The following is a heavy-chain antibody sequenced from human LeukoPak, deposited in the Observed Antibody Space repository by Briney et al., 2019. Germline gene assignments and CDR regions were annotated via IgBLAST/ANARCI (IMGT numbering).Heavy chain of an antibody. V-gene: IGHV3-15*01. Sequence: SLRPSCAATGFTFVDAWTTSRRPTPGDGRGWGVRIKGQSDGGTTEYAAHVKGRFTISRDDSKDPLFLQMNSLKTEDTGMYYCTADMPTLLAQIDYWGQGTRVTVSS. J-gene: IGHJ4*02. CDR2: IKGQSDGGTT. CDR3: TADMPTLLAQIDY. D-gene: IGHD2-15*01. CDR1: GFTFVDAW.